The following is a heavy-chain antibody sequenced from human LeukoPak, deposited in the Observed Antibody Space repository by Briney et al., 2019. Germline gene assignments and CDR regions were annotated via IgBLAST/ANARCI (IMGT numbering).Heavy chain of an antibody. CDR3: ARENPFPSAGYYYYYYMDV. CDR2: ISAYNGNT. CDR1: GYTFTSYG. J-gene: IGHJ6*03. V-gene: IGHV1-18*01. D-gene: IGHD6-13*01. Sequence: GASVKVSCKASGYTFTSYGISWVRQAPGQGLEWMGWISAYNGNTNYAQKLQGRVTMTTDTSTSTAYMELRSLRSDDTAVYYCARENPFPSAGYYYYYYMDVWGKGTTVTVSS.